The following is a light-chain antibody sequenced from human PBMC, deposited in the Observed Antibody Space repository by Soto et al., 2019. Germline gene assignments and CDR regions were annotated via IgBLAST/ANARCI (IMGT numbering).Light chain of an antibody. V-gene: IGLV1-40*01. CDR1: SSNIGAGYD. CDR3: QSFDTRLNSVV. CDR2: GNN. J-gene: IGLJ2*01. Sequence: QSMVTQPPSASGALGQRVTISCTGSSSNIGAGYDVHWYQQFPGRAPRLLIFGNNNRPSGVPDRFSGPKSGTSASLDISGLQADDEADYYCQSFDTRLNSVVFGGGTKVTVL.